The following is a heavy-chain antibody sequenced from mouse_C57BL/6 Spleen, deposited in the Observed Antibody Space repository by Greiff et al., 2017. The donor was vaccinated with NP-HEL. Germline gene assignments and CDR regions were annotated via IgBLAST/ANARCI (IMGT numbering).Heavy chain of an antibody. Sequence: VQLQQSGAELVRPGASVKLSCTASGFNIKDYYMHWVKQRPEQGLEWIGRIDPEDGDTEYAPKFQGKATMTADTSSNTAYLQLSSLTSGDTTVYYCTTLLLRDYFDYWGQGTTLTVSS. CDR2: IDPEDGDT. CDR1: GFNIKDYY. V-gene: IGHV14-1*01. CDR3: TTLLLRDYFDY. J-gene: IGHJ2*01. D-gene: IGHD1-1*01.